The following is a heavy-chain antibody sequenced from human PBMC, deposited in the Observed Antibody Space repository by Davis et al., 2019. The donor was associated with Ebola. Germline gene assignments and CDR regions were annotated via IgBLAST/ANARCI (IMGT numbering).Heavy chain of an antibody. D-gene: IGHD2-21*02. CDR3: ARDLPYCGGDCYSYYYYYGMDV. Sequence: AASVKVSCKASGYTFTSYAISWVRQAPGQGLEWMGRIIPILGTANYAQKFQGRVTITADESTSTAYMELSSLRSEDTAVYYCARDLPYCGGDCYSYYYYYGMDVWGQGTTVTVSS. CDR1: GYTFTSYA. V-gene: IGHV1-69*11. J-gene: IGHJ6*02. CDR2: IIPILGTA.